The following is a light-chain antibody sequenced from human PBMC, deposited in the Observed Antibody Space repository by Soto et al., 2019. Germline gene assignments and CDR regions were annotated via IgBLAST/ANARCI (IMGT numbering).Light chain of an antibody. Sequence: QPVLTQPPSASGTPGQRVTISCSGSSSNIGSNYVYWYQQLPGTAPKLLIYRNNQRPSGVPDRFSGSKSGTSASLAISGLRSEDEADYYCAAWDDTNWVFGGGTKVTVL. J-gene: IGLJ3*02. CDR3: AAWDDTNWV. CDR2: RNN. CDR1: SSNIGSNY. V-gene: IGLV1-47*01.